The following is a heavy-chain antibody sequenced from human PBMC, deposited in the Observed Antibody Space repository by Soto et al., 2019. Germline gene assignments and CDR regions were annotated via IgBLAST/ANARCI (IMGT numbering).Heavy chain of an antibody. V-gene: IGHV4-59*01. J-gene: IGHJ3*02. CDR3: ARALILTGYYIHDAFDI. D-gene: IGHD3-9*01. Sequence: QVQLQESGPGLVKPSETLSLTCTVSGGSISSYYWSWIRQTPGKGLEWIVHIYYSGSTNYSPSLKTRVTVSAHTAKNQFSLTMSSVTTPDTALYYCARALILTGYYIHDAFDIWGQGTMVTVSS. CDR1: GGSISSYY. CDR2: IYYSGST.